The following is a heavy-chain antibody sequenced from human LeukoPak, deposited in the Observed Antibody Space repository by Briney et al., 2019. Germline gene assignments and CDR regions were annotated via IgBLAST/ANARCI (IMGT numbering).Heavy chain of an antibody. CDR2: IYTSGST. D-gene: IGHD6-13*01. Sequence: SQTLSLTCTVSGGSISSNSYYWSWIRQPAGKGLEWIGRIYTSGSTDYNPSLKSRVTISKDTSKNEFSLKLISVTAADTAVYYCARATGYSSSWYYYYYYYMDVWGKGTTVTISS. CDR1: GGSISSNSYY. V-gene: IGHV4-61*02. CDR3: ARATGYSSSWYYYYYYYMDV. J-gene: IGHJ6*03.